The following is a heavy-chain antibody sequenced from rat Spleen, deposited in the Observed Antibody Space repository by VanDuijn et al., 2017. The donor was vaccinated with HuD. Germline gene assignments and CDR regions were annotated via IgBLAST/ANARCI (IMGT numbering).Heavy chain of an antibody. CDR2: ISYDGSST. CDR1: GFTFSDYY. V-gene: IGHV5-29*01. Sequence: EVQLVETGGGLVQPGRSLKLSCAASGFTFSDYYMAWVRQAPTKGLEWVATISYDGSSTYYRDSVKGRFTISRDNAKSTLYLQMDSLRSEDTATYYCARHDYSSYMGYWGQGVMVTVSS. D-gene: IGHD1-2*01. J-gene: IGHJ2*01. CDR3: ARHDYSSYMGY.